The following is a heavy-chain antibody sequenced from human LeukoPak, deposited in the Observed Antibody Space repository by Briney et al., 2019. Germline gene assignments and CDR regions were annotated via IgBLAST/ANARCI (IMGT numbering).Heavy chain of an antibody. CDR2: IYYSGRP. J-gene: IGHJ4*02. CDR1: GGSISSGDYY. CDR3: ARTNRDVLTGYAIDC. D-gene: IGHD3-9*01. Sequence: ASQTLSLTCTVSGGSISSGDYYWSWIRQHPGRILQWIVYIYYSGRPSYNPSLQSRLNISEDTSKNQFSLRVASVTAADTAVYYCARTNRDVLTGYAIDCWGQGTLVTVSS. V-gene: IGHV4-30-4*01.